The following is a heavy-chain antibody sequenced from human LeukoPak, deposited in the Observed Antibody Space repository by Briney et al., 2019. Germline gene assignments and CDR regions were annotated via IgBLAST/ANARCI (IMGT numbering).Heavy chain of an antibody. CDR1: GYTFTSYG. Sequence: ASVKVSCKASGYTFTSYGISWVRQAPGQGLEWMGWISAYNGNTNYAQKLQGRVTMTTDTSTSTVYMELSSLRSEDTAVYYCARDLGNCSSTSCYSHYYYGMDVWGQGTTVTVSS. CDR2: ISAYNGNT. J-gene: IGHJ6*02. V-gene: IGHV1-18*01. D-gene: IGHD2-2*02. CDR3: ARDLGNCSSTSCYSHYYYGMDV.